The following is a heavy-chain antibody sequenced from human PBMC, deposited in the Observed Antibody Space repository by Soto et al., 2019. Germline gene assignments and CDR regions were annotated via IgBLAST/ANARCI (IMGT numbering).Heavy chain of an antibody. J-gene: IGHJ4*02. Sequence: SETLSLTCTVSGGSISSYYWSWIRQPPGKGLEWIGYIYYSGSTNYNPSLKSRVTISVDTSKNQFSLKLSSVTAADTAVYYCAREGSITRNTGFEDWGQGTLVTVSS. CDR2: IYYSGST. D-gene: IGHD1-7*01. CDR1: GGSISSYY. V-gene: IGHV4-59*01. CDR3: AREGSITRNTGFED.